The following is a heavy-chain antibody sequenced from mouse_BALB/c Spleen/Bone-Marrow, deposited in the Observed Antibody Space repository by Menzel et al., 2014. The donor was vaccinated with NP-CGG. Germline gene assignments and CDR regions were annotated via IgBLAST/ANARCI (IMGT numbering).Heavy chain of an antibody. CDR3: ARSRYDVGWFAY. J-gene: IGHJ3*01. CDR2: IISGSNTI. Sequence: DVKLVESEGGLVQPGGSRKLSCAASGFTFSSFGMHWVRQAPEKGLEWVAYIISGSNTIYYADTVKGRFTISRDNPKNSLFLQMTSLRSEDTAMYYCARSRYDVGWFAYWGQGTLVTVSA. D-gene: IGHD2-14*01. CDR1: GFTFSSFG. V-gene: IGHV5-17*02.